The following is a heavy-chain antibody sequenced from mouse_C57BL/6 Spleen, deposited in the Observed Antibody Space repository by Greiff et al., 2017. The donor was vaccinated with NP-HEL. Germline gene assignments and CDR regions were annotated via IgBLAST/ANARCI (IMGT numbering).Heavy chain of an antibody. CDR2: IHPNSGST. CDR3: SRIYYDYDDGHYYAMDY. CDR1: GYTFTSYW. V-gene: IGHV1-64*01. Sequence: QVQLQQPGAELVKPGASVKLSCKASGYTFTSYWMHWVKQRPGQGLEWIGMIHPNSGSTNYNEKFKSKATLTVDKSSSTAYMQLSSLTSEDSAVYYCSRIYYDYDDGHYYAMDYWGQGTSVTVSS. D-gene: IGHD2-4*01. J-gene: IGHJ4*01.